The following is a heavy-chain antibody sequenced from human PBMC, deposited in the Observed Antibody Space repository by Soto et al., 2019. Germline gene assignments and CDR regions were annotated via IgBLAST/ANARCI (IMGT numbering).Heavy chain of an antibody. J-gene: IGHJ6*02. Sequence: ASVKVSCKASGYTFTSYAMYWVRPAPGQGLEWRGWLNTNTGNQTYAQGFTGGFVFSLDTSVSTAYLQICSLKAEDTAVYYCARSSVGATIHYYYGIDVWGQGTTVTVSS. CDR3: ARSSVGATIHYYYGIDV. CDR2: LNTNTGNQ. CDR1: GYTFTSYA. V-gene: IGHV7-4-1*01. D-gene: IGHD1-26*01.